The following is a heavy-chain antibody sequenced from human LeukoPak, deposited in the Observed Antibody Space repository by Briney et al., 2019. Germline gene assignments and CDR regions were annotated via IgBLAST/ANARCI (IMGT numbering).Heavy chain of an antibody. J-gene: IGHJ4*02. V-gene: IGHV3-30-3*01. CDR2: ISYDGSNK. D-gene: IGHD3-22*01. CDR3: AREGLGLVVIDY. Sequence: GGSLRPSCAASGFTFSSYAMHWVRQAPGKGLEWVAVISYDGSNKYYADSVKGRFTISRDNSMNTLYLQMNSLRAEDTAVYYCAREGLGLVVIDYWGQGTLVTVSS. CDR1: GFTFSSYA.